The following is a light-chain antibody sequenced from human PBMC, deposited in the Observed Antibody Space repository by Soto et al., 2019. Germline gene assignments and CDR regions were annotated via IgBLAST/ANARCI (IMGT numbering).Light chain of an antibody. CDR2: EVC. Sequence: QSVLTQPASVSGSPGQSITISCTGTSSDVGGYNYVSWYQQHPGKAPKLMIYEVCNRPSGVSNCFSGSKSGNTASLTISGLQAEDEADYYCNSYTSSGTLGVFGTGTKLTVL. V-gene: IGLV2-14*01. CDR3: NSYTSSGTLGV. CDR1: SSDVGGYNY. J-gene: IGLJ1*01.